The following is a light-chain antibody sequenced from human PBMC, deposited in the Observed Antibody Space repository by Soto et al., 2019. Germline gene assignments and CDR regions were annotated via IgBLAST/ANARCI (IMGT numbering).Light chain of an antibody. J-gene: IGKJ2*01. V-gene: IGKV1-39*01. CDR1: QTISSY. Sequence: DIQMTQSPSSLSASVGGRVTISCRASQTISSYLNLYQQTPGRAPALLISAASTLQRGVPSRFSGSGSGTEFTLTISSLQPEYFATDYCQQSYSSPYTFGQGTKLEIK. CDR2: AAS. CDR3: QQSYSSPYT.